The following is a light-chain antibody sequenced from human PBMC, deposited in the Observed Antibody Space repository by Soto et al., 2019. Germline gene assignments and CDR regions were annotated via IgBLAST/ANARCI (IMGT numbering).Light chain of an antibody. V-gene: IGKV1-5*01. CDR2: DAY. CDR1: QSIRSW. CDR3: QQYNSYSWT. Sequence: DIQMTQSPSILSASVGDRVTITCRASQSIRSWLAWYQQKPGKAPKLLIYDAYSLESGVPSRFSSRRSGTEFTLTISSLQPDDFATYYCQQYNSYSWTFGQGTKVDI. J-gene: IGKJ1*01.